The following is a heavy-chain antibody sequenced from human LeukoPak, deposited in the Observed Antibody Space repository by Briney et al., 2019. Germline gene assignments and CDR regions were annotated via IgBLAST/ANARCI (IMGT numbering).Heavy chain of an antibody. CDR3: VRGLRELPY. Sequence: GGSLRLSCAASGFSVSRKHMSWVRQTPGKGLEWVSGIYSSGGNTYYADSVRGRFAISRDSSKNTLYLQMNSLRGDDTAVYYCVRGLRELPYWGQGTLVTVSS. J-gene: IGHJ4*02. V-gene: IGHV3-53*01. CDR2: IYSSGGNT. D-gene: IGHD1-7*01. CDR1: GFSVSRKH.